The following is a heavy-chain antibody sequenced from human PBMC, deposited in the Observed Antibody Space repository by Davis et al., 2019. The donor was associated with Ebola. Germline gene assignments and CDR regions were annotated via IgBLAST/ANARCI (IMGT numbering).Heavy chain of an antibody. CDR1: GFTFSSYA. CDR2: ISGSGGST. J-gene: IGHJ4*02. CDR3: AKGVQYFDY. V-gene: IGHV3-23*01. D-gene: IGHD1-1*01. Sequence: GESLKIPCAASGFTFSSYAMSWVRQAPGKGLEWVSAISGSGGSTYYADSVKVRLTISRDNSKNTLYLQMNSLRAEDTAVYYCAKGVQYFDYWGQGTLVTVSS.